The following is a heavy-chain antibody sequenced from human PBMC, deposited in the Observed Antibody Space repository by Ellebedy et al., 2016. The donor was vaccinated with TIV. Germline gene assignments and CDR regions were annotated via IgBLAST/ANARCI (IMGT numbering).Heavy chain of an antibody. CDR2: IYHSGSA. CDR1: GGSISSSGYS. V-gene: IGHV4-30-2*01. D-gene: IGHD3-16*01. CDR3: AREVWGHWYFDL. J-gene: IGHJ2*01. Sequence: SETLSLTXAVSGGSISSSGYSWSWIRQPPGKGLEWVGYIYHSGSAPYNPPLKSRVTISVDRSKKQFSLKLSSVTGADTAVYYCAREVWGHWYFDLWGRGTLVTVSS.